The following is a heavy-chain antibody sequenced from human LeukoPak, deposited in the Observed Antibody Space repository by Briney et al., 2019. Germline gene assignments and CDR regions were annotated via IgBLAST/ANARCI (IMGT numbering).Heavy chain of an antibody. D-gene: IGHD4-23*01. CDR1: GGSTSSYY. CDR3: ARGRPDDYGGPGYFDY. CDR2: IYYSGST. J-gene: IGHJ4*02. Sequence: PSETLSLTCTVSGGSTSSYYWSWIRQPLGKGLEWIGYIYYSGSTNYNPSLKSRVTISVDTSKNQFSLKLSSVTAADTAVYYCARGRPDDYGGPGYFDYWGQGTLVTVSS. V-gene: IGHV4-59*01.